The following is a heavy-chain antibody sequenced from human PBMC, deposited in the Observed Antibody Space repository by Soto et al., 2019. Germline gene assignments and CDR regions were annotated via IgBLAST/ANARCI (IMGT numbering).Heavy chain of an antibody. CDR2: ISPYNGNT. CDR3: AGGRDYGDFYFEY. V-gene: IGHV1-18*01. J-gene: IGHJ4*02. Sequence: AASVKVSCKASGYTLTNFGINCVRQAPGLGLEWVGLISPYNGNTQSVQKLQGRVTMTTDTSTSTAYMELRSLRSDDTAVYYCAGGRDYGDFYFEYWGQGTRVIASS. D-gene: IGHD4-17*01. CDR1: GYTLTNFG.